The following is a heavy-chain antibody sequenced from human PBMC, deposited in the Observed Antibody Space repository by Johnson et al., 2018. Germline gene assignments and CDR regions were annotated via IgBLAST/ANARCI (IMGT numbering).Heavy chain of an antibody. CDR2: IWYDGSNK. V-gene: IGHV3-33*06. CDR1: GFTFSSYG. Sequence: VQLLESGGGVVQPGRSLRLSCAASGFTFSSYGMHWVRQAPGKGLEWVAVIWYDGSNKYYADSVKGRFTISRDNSKNTPYLQMHSLRAEDTAEYHGAKCYGYYVYYYYGMDVWGQGTTVTVSS. D-gene: IGHD4-17*01. CDR3: AKCYGYYVYYYYGMDV. J-gene: IGHJ6*02.